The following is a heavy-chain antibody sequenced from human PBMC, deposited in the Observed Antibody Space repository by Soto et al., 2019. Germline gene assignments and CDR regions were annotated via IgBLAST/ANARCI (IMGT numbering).Heavy chain of an antibody. V-gene: IGHV4-31*03. D-gene: IGHD6-19*01. J-gene: IGHJ4*02. Sequence: QVELQESGPGLVKPSQTLSLTCTVSGGSISSGGYYWSWVRQHPGKRLEWIGYIYDSGSTYYNPSLKSRVTISIDTSKNQFSLKLTSVTAADTAVYYCASQATGWYPDYWGQGTLVTVSS. CDR2: IYDSGST. CDR3: ASQATGWYPDY. CDR1: GGSISSGGYY.